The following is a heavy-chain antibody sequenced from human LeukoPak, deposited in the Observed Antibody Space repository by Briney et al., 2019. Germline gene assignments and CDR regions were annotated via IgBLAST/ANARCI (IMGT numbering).Heavy chain of an antibody. CDR1: GFTFSSYW. CDR2: INSDGSST. CDR3: AAGGSSSSTVDY. Sequence: SGGSLRLSCAASGFTFSSYWMHWVRQAPGKGLVWVSRINSDGSSTSYADSVKGRFTISRDNAKNTLYLQMNSLRAEDTAVYYCAAGGSSSSTVDYWGQGTLVTVFS. J-gene: IGHJ4*02. D-gene: IGHD6-6*01. V-gene: IGHV3-74*01.